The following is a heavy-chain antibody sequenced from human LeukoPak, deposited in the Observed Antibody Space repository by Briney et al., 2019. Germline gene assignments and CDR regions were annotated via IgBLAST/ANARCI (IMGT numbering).Heavy chain of an antibody. CDR3: ARGSGYDFWSGYSRRAFDY. J-gene: IGHJ4*02. CDR2: INPNSGGT. CDR1: GYTFTGYY. D-gene: IGHD3-3*01. V-gene: IGHV1-2*02. Sequence: GASVKVSCKASGYTFTGYYMHWVRQAPGQGLEWMGWINPNSGGTNYAQKFQGRVTMTRDTSISTAYMELSRLRSDDTAVHYCARGSGYDFWSGYSRRAFDYWGQGTLVTVSS.